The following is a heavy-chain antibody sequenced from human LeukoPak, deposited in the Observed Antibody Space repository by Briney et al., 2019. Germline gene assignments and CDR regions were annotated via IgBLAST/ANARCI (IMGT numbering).Heavy chain of an antibody. Sequence: GGSLRLSCAACVYTFSIYAMSSVRQAPGEGLEWVSHIGGSGGSTYYEDSVKGRFTSSRDNSKNTLYLQMNSLRAEDTAVYYCAKLGGYSYGSWAFDYWGQGTLVTVSS. CDR1: VYTFSIYA. V-gene: IGHV3-23*01. CDR2: IGGSGGST. D-gene: IGHD5-18*01. J-gene: IGHJ4*02. CDR3: AKLGGYSYGSWAFDY.